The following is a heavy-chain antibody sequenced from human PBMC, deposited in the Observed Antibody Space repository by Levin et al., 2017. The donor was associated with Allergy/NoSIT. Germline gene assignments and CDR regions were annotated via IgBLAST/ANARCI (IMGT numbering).Heavy chain of an antibody. CDR3: TRVLVAAGPRLDY. CDR2: IRSNAHGGTT. CDR1: GFTFGDYA. J-gene: IGHJ4*02. D-gene: IGHD2-15*01. Sequence: GESLKISCTVSGFTFGDYAMKWFRQAPGKGLEWISFIRSNAHGGTTEYAASVKGRFTMSRDDSKNIAYLHMNSLKTEDTGVYFCTRVLVAAGPRLDYWGQGTLVTVSS. V-gene: IGHV3-49*03.